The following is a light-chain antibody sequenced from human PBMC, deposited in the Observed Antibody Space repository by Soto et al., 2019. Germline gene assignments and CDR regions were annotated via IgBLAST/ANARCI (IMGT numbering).Light chain of an antibody. CDR1: SSDVGGYNY. V-gene: IGLV2-14*01. Sequence: QSVLTQPASVSGSPGQSITISCTGTSSDVGGYNYVSWYQQHPGKAPKLMIYDVSNRPSGVSNRFSGSKSGNTASLTISGLQAEDEDEYYCSSYTSSSTPDVFGTGTKLTVL. CDR3: SSYTSSSTPDV. CDR2: DVS. J-gene: IGLJ1*01.